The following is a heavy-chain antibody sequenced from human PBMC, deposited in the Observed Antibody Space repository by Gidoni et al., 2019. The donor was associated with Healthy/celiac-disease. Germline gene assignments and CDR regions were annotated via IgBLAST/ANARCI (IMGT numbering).Heavy chain of an antibody. J-gene: IGHJ4*02. D-gene: IGHD2-15*01. Sequence: EVQLLESGGVLVQPGVSLRLSGAASGFTFRSYAMSWVRQAPGKGLEWVSAISGSGGSTYYADSVKGRFNISRDNSKNTLYLQMNSLRAEDTAVYYCARNQLLVVVAATPDYWGQGTLVTVSS. V-gene: IGHV3-23*01. CDR2: ISGSGGST. CDR1: GFTFRSYA. CDR3: ARNQLLVVVAATPDY.